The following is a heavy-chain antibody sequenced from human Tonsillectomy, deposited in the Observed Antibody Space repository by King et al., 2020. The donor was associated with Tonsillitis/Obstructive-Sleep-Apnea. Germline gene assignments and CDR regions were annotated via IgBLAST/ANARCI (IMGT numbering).Heavy chain of an antibody. V-gene: IGHV1-18*01. CDR3: ARVYCGGDCYPFDY. Sequence: QLVQSGVEVKKPGASVKVSCKASGYTFINYGISWVRQAPGQGLEWMGWISAYNGNTNYAQKFQGRVTMTTDTSTSTAYMGLRSLRSDDTAVYYCARVYCGGDCYPFDYWGQGTLVTVSS. D-gene: IGHD2-21*01. CDR1: GYTFINYG. J-gene: IGHJ4*02. CDR2: ISAYNGNT.